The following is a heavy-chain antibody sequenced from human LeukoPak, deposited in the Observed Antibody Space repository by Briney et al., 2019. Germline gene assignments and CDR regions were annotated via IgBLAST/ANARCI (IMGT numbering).Heavy chain of an antibody. Sequence: PSETLSLTCTVSGVSISSYYWSWIRQPPGKGLEWIGYVYYSGSTNYNPSLKSRVTISVITSKNQFSLKLSSVTAADTAVYYCARYVWGSYPTFEDYWGQGTLVTVSS. V-gene: IGHV4-59*01. D-gene: IGHD3-16*02. J-gene: IGHJ4*02. CDR2: VYYSGST. CDR3: ARYVWGSYPTFEDY. CDR1: GVSISSYY.